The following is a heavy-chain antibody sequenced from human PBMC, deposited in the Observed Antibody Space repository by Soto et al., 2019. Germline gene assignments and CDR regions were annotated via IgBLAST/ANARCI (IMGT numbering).Heavy chain of an antibody. CDR3: ATISRSGREAALDI. Sequence: GGSLRLSCAASGFTFSDYYMSWIRQAPGKGLEWASYISSSGSTKYYADSVKGRFTISRDNAKNSLYLQMSGLRVEDTAVYYCATISRSGREAALDIWGQGTMVTVSS. CDR1: GFTFSDYY. CDR2: ISSSGSTK. V-gene: IGHV3-11*04. J-gene: IGHJ3*02. D-gene: IGHD3-10*01.